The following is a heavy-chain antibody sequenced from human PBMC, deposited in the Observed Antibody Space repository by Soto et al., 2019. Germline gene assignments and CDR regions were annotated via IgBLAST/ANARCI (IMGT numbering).Heavy chain of an antibody. J-gene: IGHJ4*02. V-gene: IGHV4-30-2*01. CDR3: ARDSSGYYDY. D-gene: IGHD3-22*01. CDR1: GGSISSGGYS. Sequence: GPMPPSETLSLTCAVSGGSISSGGYSWSWIRQPPGKGLEWIGYIYHSGSTYYNPSLKSRVTISVDRSKNQFSLKLSSVTAADTAVYYCARDSSGYYDYWGQGTLVTVSS. CDR2: IYHSGST.